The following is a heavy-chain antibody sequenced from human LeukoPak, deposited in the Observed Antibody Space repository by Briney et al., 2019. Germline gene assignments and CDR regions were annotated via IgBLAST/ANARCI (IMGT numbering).Heavy chain of an antibody. V-gene: IGHV3-48*04. Sequence: GGSLRLSCAASGFSFSDYSMNWVRQAPGKGLEWVSYISSSGNIIYYADSVKGRFTISRDNAKNSLYLQMNSLRAEDTAVYYCARDRNYGDHFDYWGQGTLVTVSS. CDR2: ISSSGNII. J-gene: IGHJ4*02. D-gene: IGHD4-17*01. CDR3: ARDRNYGDHFDY. CDR1: GFSFSDYS.